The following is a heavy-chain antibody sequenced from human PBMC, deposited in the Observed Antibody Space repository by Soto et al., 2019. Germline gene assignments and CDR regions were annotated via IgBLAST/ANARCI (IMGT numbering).Heavy chain of an antibody. CDR1: GGSISSGYY. Sequence: SETLSLTCAVSGGSISSGYYWGWIRQPPGKGLEWIGTIYHSGSTYYNPSLKSRLTISVDTSKNQFSLELSSVTAADTAVFYCVRGDRDDILTGFVAFDIWGQGTMVTVSS. V-gene: IGHV4-38-2*01. D-gene: IGHD3-9*01. CDR3: VRGDRDDILTGFVAFDI. J-gene: IGHJ3*02. CDR2: IYHSGST.